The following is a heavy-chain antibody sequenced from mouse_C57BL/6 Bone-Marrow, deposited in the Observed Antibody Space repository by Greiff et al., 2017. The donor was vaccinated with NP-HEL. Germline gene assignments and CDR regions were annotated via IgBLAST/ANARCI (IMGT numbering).Heavy chain of an antibody. Sequence: EVMLVESGGGLVQPGGSLKLSCAASGFTFSDYYMYWVRQTPEKRLEWVAYISNGGGSTNYPDTVKGRFTISRDNAKYTPYLQMSRLKSEDAAMYYCARREAYGNQYYYAMDYWGQGTSVTVSS. CDR1: GFTFSDYY. CDR2: ISNGGGST. D-gene: IGHD2-1*01. CDR3: ARREAYGNQYYYAMDY. V-gene: IGHV5-12*01. J-gene: IGHJ4*01.